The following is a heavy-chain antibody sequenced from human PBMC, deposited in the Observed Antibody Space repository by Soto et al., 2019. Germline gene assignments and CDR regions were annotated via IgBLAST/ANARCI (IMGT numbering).Heavy chain of an antibody. CDR2: ISYDGSNK. Sequence: QVQLVESGGGVVQPGRSLRLSCAASGFTFSSYGMHWVRQAPGKGLEWVAVISYDGSNKYYADSVKGRFTISRDNSKNTLYLQMNRLRAEDTAVYYCAKDRPTAAAAVYRGSGGYFDYWGQGTLVTVSS. V-gene: IGHV3-30*18. D-gene: IGHD6-13*01. J-gene: IGHJ4*02. CDR1: GFTFSSYG. CDR3: AKDRPTAAAAVYRGSGGYFDY.